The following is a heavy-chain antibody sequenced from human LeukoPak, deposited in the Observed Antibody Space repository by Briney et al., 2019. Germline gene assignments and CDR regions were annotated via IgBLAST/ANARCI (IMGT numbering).Heavy chain of an antibody. CDR3: AKDLGPTGAAWFDP. Sequence: GGSLRLSCAASGFTFDDYDMSWVRQAPGKGLEWVSGINWNGGSTGYADSVKGRFTISRDNAKNSLYLQMNSLRAEDTALYYCAKDLGPTGAAWFDPWGQGTLVTVSS. CDR2: INWNGGST. V-gene: IGHV3-20*04. D-gene: IGHD1-14*01. J-gene: IGHJ5*02. CDR1: GFTFDDYD.